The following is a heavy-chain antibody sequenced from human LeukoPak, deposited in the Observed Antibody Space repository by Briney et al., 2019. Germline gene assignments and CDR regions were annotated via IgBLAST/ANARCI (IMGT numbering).Heavy chain of an antibody. CDR1: GYTFSRYW. CDR2: IDEDGWTT. J-gene: IGHJ4*02. Sequence: GGSLRLSCAGSGYTFSRYWMHWVRQAPGKGLVWVSRIDEDGWTTDYADPVKGRFTISRDSVQNTLYLQMNSLRAEDTAVYYCARDVAGAGSYWGQGTLVTVSS. CDR3: ARDVAGAGSY. V-gene: IGHV3-74*01. D-gene: IGHD3-10*01.